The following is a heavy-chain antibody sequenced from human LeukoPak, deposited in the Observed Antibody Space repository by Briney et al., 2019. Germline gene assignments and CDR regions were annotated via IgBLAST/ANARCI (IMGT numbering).Heavy chain of an antibody. V-gene: IGHV1-2*02. CDR3: ARVRYGSGSYYDY. CDR1: GYTFTGYY. CDR2: INPNSGGT. D-gene: IGHD3-10*01. J-gene: IGHJ4*02. Sequence: ASVKVSCKASGYTFTGYYMHWVRQAPGQGLEWMGWINPNSGGTNYAQKFQGRVTMTRDTSISTAYMELSRLRSDDTAVYYCARVRYGSGSYYDYWGQGTLVTVSS.